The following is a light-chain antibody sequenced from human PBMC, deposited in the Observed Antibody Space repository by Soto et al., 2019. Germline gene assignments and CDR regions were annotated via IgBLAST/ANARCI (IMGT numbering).Light chain of an antibody. CDR1: SGSVSTRFY. CDR2: NTK. V-gene: IGLV8-61*01. Sequence: QTVVTQEPSFSMSPGGTVTLTCGLTSGSVSTRFYPSWYQQTPGQAPRTLIYNTKTRSPGVPDRFSGFILGNKAALTITGAQADDESDYYCVLYMGNGISVFGGGTKLTVL. CDR3: VLYMGNGISV. J-gene: IGLJ2*01.